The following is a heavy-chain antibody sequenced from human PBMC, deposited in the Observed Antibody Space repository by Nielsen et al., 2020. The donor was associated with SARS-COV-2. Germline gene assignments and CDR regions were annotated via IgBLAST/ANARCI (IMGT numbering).Heavy chain of an antibody. Sequence: GSLRLSCTVSGGSISSGGYYWSWIRQPPGKGLEWIGYIYYSGSTNYNPSLKSRVTISVDTSKNQFSLKLSSVTAADTAVYYCAKTTAGAPWFDPWGQGTLVTVSS. D-gene: IGHD6-19*01. J-gene: IGHJ5*02. CDR2: IYYSGST. CDR1: GGSISSGGYY. V-gene: IGHV4-61*08. CDR3: AKTTAGAPWFDP.